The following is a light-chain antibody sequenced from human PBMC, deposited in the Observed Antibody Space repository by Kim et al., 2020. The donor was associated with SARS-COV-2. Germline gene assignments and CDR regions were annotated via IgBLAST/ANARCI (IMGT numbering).Light chain of an antibody. V-gene: IGKV1-27*01. CDR1: QGIDNF. CDR2: AAS. Sequence: DFQMTQSPSSLSASIGDRVTITCRASQGIDNFLAWYQQKPGKPPKVLIRAASALQPGVPSRFSGSGFGTEFTLTISNLQPDDFATYFCQTYYSAPLTFGGGTKVDIK. CDR3: QTYYSAPLT. J-gene: IGKJ4*01.